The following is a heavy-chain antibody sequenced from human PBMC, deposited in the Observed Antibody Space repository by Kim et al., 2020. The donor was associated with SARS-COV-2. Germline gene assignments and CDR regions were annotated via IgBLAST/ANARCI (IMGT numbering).Heavy chain of an antibody. J-gene: IGHJ4*02. CDR3: AGSMVAQEARDY. Sequence: NDNPSLKSRVTISVDTSKNQFSLKLSSVTAADTAVYYWAGSMVAQEARDYWGQGTLVTVSS. V-gene: IGHV4-4*09. D-gene: IGHD5-12*01.